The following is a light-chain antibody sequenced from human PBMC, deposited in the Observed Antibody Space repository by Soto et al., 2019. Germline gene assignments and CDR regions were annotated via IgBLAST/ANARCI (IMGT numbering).Light chain of an antibody. CDR1: SSNIGAGYD. J-gene: IGLJ2*01. V-gene: IGLV1-40*01. Sequence: QSVLTRPPSVSGAPGQRVTISCTGSSSNIGAGYDVHWYQQLPGTAPKLLIYGNSNRPSGVPDRFSGSKSGTSASLAITGLQAEDEADYYCQSYDSSLSAVVFGVGTKLTVL. CDR3: QSYDSSLSAVV. CDR2: GNS.